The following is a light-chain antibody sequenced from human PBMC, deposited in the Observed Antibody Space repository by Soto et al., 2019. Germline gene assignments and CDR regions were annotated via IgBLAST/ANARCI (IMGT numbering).Light chain of an antibody. CDR3: TSYAGGNNV. Sequence: QSALTQPPCGSGSPGHSVTISFTGTSSDVGGYNYVSWYQQYPGKVPKLMIYEVNKRPSGVPDRFSGSKSGNTASLTVSGLQAEDEADYYCTSYAGGNNVFGTGTKVTVL. V-gene: IGLV2-8*01. CDR1: SSDVGGYNY. CDR2: EVN. J-gene: IGLJ1*01.